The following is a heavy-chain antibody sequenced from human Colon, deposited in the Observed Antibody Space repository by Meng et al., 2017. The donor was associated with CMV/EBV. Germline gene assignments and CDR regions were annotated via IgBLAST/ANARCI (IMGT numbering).Heavy chain of an antibody. CDR1: GFTFSSYS. CDR2: TSSSSNYI. V-gene: IGHV3-21*01. CDR3: ARDIGSSWYRYLDY. J-gene: IGHJ4*02. D-gene: IGHD6-13*01. Sequence: GESLKISCAASGFTFSSYSMNWVRQAPGKGLEWVSSTSSSSNYIYYADSVKGRFTISRDNAKNSLYLQMNSLRAEDTAVYYCARDIGSSWYRYLDYWGQGTLVTVSS.